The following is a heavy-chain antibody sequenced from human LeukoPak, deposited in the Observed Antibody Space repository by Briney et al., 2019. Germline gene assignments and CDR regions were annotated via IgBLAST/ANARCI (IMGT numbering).Heavy chain of an antibody. V-gene: IGHV1-18*01. CDR2: ISAYNGNT. D-gene: IGHD2-2*01. J-gene: IGHJ6*02. CDR1: GYTFTSYG. Sequence: GASVKVSCKASGYTFTSYGISWVRQAPGQGLEWMGWISAYNGNTNYAQKLQGRATMTTDTSTSTAYMELRSLRSDDTAVYYCARDRPLYCSSTSCYPDYYYYYGMDVWGQGTTVTVSS. CDR3: ARDRPLYCSSTSCYPDYYYYYGMDV.